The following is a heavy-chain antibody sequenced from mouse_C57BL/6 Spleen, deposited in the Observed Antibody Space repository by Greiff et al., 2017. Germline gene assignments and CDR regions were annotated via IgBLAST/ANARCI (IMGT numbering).Heavy chain of an antibody. CDR2: IHPNSGST. V-gene: IGHV1-64*01. CDR3: ARSADMITTEEGFICYAMDY. CDR1: GYTFTSYW. J-gene: IGHJ4*01. D-gene: IGHD2-4*01. Sequence: VQLQQPGAELVKPGASVKLSCKASGYTFTSYWMHWVQQRPGQGLEWIGMIHPNSGSTNYNEKFKSKATLTVDKSSSTAYMQLSSLTSEDSAVYYCARSADMITTEEGFICYAMDYWGQGTSVTVSS.